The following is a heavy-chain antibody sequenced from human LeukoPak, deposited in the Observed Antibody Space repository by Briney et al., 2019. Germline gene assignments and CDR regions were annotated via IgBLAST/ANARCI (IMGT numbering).Heavy chain of an antibody. V-gene: IGHV4-61*01. CDR3: ARAGATDYGERWFDP. D-gene: IGHD4-17*01. CDR2: ISYSGST. CDR1: GGSVYSGTYY. J-gene: IGHJ5*02. Sequence: PSETLSLTCTVSGGSVYSGTYYWSWIRQPPGKGLRWIGYISYSGSTHYNPSLKSRVTVSLDTSKNQFSLKLSSVTAADTAVYYCARAGATDYGERWFDPWGQGTLVTVSS.